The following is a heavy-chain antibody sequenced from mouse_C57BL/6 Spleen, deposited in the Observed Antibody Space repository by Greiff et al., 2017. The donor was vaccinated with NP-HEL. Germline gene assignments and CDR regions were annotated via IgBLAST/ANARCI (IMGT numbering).Heavy chain of an antibody. J-gene: IGHJ1*03. CDR3: ARVGGYWYFDV. CDR1: GYSITSGYY. Sequence: EVKLVESGPGLVKPSQSLSLTCSVTGYSITSGYYWNWIRQFPGNKLEWMGYISYDGSNNYNPSLKNRISITRDTSKNQFFLKLNSVTTEDTATYYCARVGGYWYFDVWGTGTTVTVSS. D-gene: IGHD3-3*01. CDR2: ISYDGSN. V-gene: IGHV3-6*01.